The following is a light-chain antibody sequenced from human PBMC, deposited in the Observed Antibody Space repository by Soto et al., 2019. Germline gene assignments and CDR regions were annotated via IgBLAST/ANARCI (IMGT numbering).Light chain of an antibody. CDR1: SSDVGSYNL. CDR2: EGS. V-gene: IGLV2-23*01. Sequence: QSVLTQPASVSGSPGQSITISCTRTSSDVGSYNLVSWYQQHPGKAPKLMIYEGSKRPSGVSNRFSGSKSGNTASLTISGLQAEDEADYYCCSYAGSPYVFGTGTKV. J-gene: IGLJ1*01. CDR3: CSYAGSPYV.